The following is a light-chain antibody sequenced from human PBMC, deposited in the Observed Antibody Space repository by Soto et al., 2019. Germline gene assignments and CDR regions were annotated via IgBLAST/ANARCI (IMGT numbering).Light chain of an antibody. CDR2: AAS. J-gene: IGKJ1*01. CDR3: QQYSSYSAWT. CDR1: QGISTY. Sequence: DIQMTQSPSSLSASVGDRVTITCRASQGISTYLNWYQQKPGKAPKVLIYAASSLQSGVPSRFSGSGSETDFTLTIRSLQPDDIATYYCQQYSSYSAWTFGEGTKVDI. V-gene: IGKV1-39*01.